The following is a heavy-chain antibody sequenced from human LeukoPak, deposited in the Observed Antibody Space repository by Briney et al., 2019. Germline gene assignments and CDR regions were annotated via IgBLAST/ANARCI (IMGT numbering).Heavy chain of an antibody. D-gene: IGHD6-13*01. Sequence: SETLSLTCTVSGGSISSSSYYWGWIRQPPGKGLEWIGEINHSGSTNYNPSLKSRVTISVDTSKNQFSLKLSSVTAADTAVYYCATWDSSWYGDGAFDIWGQGTMVTVSS. CDR2: INHSGST. CDR3: ATWDSSWYGDGAFDI. CDR1: GGSISSSSYY. V-gene: IGHV4-39*07. J-gene: IGHJ3*02.